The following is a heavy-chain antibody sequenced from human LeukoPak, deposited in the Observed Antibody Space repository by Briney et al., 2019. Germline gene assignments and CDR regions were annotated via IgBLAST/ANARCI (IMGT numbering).Heavy chain of an antibody. Sequence: SETLSLTCAVYGGSFSGYYWSWIRQPPGKGLEWIGEINHSGSTNYNPSLKSRVTISVDTSKNQFSLKLSSVTAADTAVYYCARGLKNIVGATFRFDPWGQGTLVTVSS. D-gene: IGHD1-26*01. V-gene: IGHV4-34*01. J-gene: IGHJ5*02. CDR2: INHSGST. CDR3: ARGLKNIVGATFRFDP. CDR1: GGSFSGYY.